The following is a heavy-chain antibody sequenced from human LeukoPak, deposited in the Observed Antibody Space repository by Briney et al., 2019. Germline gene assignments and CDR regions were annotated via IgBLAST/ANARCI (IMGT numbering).Heavy chain of an antibody. CDR1: GYSFTNYY. J-gene: IGHJ4*02. Sequence: AASVKVSCKASGYSFTNYYVHWVRQAPGQGLEWMGGIIPIFGTANYAQKFQGRVTITADESTSTAYMELSSLRSEDTAVYYCASLGLWFGESFPYDYWGQGTLVTVSS. CDR3: ASLGLWFGESFPYDY. V-gene: IGHV1-69*13. CDR2: IIPIFGTA. D-gene: IGHD3-10*01.